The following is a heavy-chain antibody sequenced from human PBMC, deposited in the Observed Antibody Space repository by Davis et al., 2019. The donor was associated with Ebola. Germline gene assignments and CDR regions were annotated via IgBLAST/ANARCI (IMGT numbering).Heavy chain of an antibody. CDR1: GFPFSSYS. D-gene: IGHD5-18*01. V-gene: IGHV3-21*01. CDR2: ISVGSTYK. CDR3: ARDLGAGYSFYLDY. Sequence: GGSLRLSCAGSGFPFSSYSFTWARQAPGKGLELVSSISVGSTYKHYADSVKGRFTISRDDAKNSVFLQMDRLRVEDTVVYFCARDLGAGYSFYLDYWGQGSLVTVSS. J-gene: IGHJ4*02.